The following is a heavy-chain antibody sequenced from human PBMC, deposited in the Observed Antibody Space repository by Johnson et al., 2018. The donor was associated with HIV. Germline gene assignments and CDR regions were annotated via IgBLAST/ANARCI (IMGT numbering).Heavy chain of an antibody. CDR3: ARRSIRSDGFDI. CDR2: ISGSGGST. J-gene: IGHJ3*02. Sequence: VLLLESGGGLVKPGGSLRLSCAASGFTFSSYAMSWVRQAPGKGLEWVSAISGSGGSTYYADSVKGRFTISRDNAKNSLYLQMNSLRAGNTAVYYCARRSIRSDGFDIWGQGTMVTVSS. V-gene: IGHV3-23*01. D-gene: IGHD4-11*01. CDR1: GFTFSSYA.